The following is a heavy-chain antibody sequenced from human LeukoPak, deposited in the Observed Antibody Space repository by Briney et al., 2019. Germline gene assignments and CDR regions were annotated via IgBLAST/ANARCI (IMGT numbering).Heavy chain of an antibody. CDR1: GDSVSSNSAA. V-gene: IGHV6-1*01. CDR3: ARPVSSWYYFDY. J-gene: IGHJ4*02. D-gene: IGHD6-13*01. CDR2: TYYRSEWYN. Sequence: PSQTLSLTCAISGDSVSSNSAAWNWIRQSPSRGLEWLGRTYYRSEWYNDYAVSVKSRITINPDTSKNRFSLKLSSVTAADTAVYYCARPVSSWYYFDYWGQGTLVTVSS.